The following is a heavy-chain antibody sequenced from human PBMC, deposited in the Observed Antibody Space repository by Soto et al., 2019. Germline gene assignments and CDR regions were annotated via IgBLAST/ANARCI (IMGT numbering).Heavy chain of an antibody. CDR2: ISGSGGST. CDR1: GFTFSSYA. D-gene: IGHD5-18*01. CDR3: ANMGYSYGYYYFDY. J-gene: IGHJ4*02. V-gene: IGHV3-23*01. Sequence: GGSLRLSCAASGFTFSSYAMSWVRQAPGKGLEWVSAISGSGGSTYYADSVKGRFTISRDNSKNTLYLQMNSLRAEDTAVYYCANMGYSYGYYYFDYCGQGTLVTVSA.